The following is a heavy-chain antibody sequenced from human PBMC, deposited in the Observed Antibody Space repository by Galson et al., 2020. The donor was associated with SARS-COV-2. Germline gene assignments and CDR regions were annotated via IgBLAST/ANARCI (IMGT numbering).Heavy chain of an antibody. CDR2: ISRSSRVI. CDR3: ARDYLEKATDY. Sequence: GESLKISCAASGFTFSDYRMNWVRQAPGKGLEWISYISRSSRVIYYADSVKGRFTISRDNAKNSLYLQMNSLGVDDTAVYFCARDYLEKATDYWGQGTLVTVSS. D-gene: IGHD5-12*01. V-gene: IGHV3-48*04. CDR1: GFTFSDYR. J-gene: IGHJ4*02.